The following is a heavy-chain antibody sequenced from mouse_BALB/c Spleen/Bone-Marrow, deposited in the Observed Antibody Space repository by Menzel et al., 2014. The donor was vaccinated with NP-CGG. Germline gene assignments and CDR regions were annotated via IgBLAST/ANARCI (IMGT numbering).Heavy chain of an antibody. D-gene: IGHD4-1*01. CDR1: GFTFSDFY. CDR3: ARANWDYFDY. V-gene: IGHV7-1*02. Sequence: EVKLEESGGGLVQPGGSLRLSCATSGFTFSDFYMEWVRQPPGKRLEWIAASRNKANDYTTEYSASVKGRFIVSRDTSQSILFLQMNALRAEDTAIYYCARANWDYFDYWGQGTTLTVSS. J-gene: IGHJ2*01. CDR2: SRNKANDYTT.